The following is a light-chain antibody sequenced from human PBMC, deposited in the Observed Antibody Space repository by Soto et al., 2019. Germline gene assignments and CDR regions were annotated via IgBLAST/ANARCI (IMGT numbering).Light chain of an antibody. CDR3: AGWDDSLLGPV. J-gene: IGLJ3*02. CDR1: SSGLEIKI. Sequence: QSALTQPPSASVTPGQRVTISCSGSSSGLEIKILNWYQHIPGKAPKLLIYNDDQRPSGVPDRFSGSRSGTSASLVIAGLRSEDEAEYYCAGWDDSLLGPVFGGGTKLTVL. V-gene: IGLV1-44*01. CDR2: NDD.